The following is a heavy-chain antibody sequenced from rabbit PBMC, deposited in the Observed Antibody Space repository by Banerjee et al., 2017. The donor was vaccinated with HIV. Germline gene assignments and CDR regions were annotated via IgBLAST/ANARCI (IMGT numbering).Heavy chain of an antibody. J-gene: IGHJ6*01. D-gene: IGHD6-1*01. CDR3: AREKYTVDYIGYGYVYGMDL. CDR1: GFSFSSSYY. Sequence: QSLEESGGDLVKPGASLTLTCTASGFSFSSSYYMCWVRQAPGKGLEWIACIYAGSGGSTYYASWAKGRFTISKTSSTTVTLQMTSLTAADTATYFCAREKYTVDYIGYGYVYGMDLWGQGTLVTVS. CDR2: IYAGSGGST. V-gene: IGHV1S40*01.